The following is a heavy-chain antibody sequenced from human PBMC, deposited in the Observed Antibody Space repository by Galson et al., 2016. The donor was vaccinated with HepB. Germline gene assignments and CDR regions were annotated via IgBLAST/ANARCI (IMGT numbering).Heavy chain of an antibody. D-gene: IGHD3-3*01. CDR3: ARDTYYFWDGFTSYAFDI. J-gene: IGHJ3*02. CDR2: VYSSGST. Sequence: TLSLTCSVSGDSISSGTYYWSWIRQPAGRGLEWIGRVYSSGSTNYNPSLKSRATISVDTPKNQFSLRLSSVTAADTALYYFARDTYYFWDGFTSYAFDIWGQGRMVTVSS. V-gene: IGHV4-61*02. CDR1: GDSISSGTYY.